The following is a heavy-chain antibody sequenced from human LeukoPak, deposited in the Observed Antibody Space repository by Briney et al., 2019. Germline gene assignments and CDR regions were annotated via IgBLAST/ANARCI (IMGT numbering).Heavy chain of an antibody. CDR3: ARGLTYCGGDCYDY. CDR1: GGSFSGYY. CDR2: IFYSGST. Sequence: PSETLSLTCAVYGGSFSGYYWSWIRQPPGKGLEWIGYIFYSGSTNYNPSLKSRVTILVDTSKNHFSLRLSSVTAADAAVYYCARGLTYCGGDCYDYWGQGTLVTVSS. V-gene: IGHV4-59*01. D-gene: IGHD2-21*01. J-gene: IGHJ4*02.